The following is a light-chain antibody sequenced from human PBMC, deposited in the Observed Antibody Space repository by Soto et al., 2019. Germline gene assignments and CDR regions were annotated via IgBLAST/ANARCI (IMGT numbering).Light chain of an antibody. CDR2: GAS. CDR3: QQFGSSPGFT. CDR1: QSINSRY. J-gene: IGKJ3*01. Sequence: EIVLTQSPGTLSLSPGERATLSCRASQSINSRYLAWYQQKPGQAPRLLIYGASSRATGIPDRFSGSGSGTDFTLTISRLEPEDGAVYYCQQFGSSPGFTFGPGTKGDIK. V-gene: IGKV3-20*01.